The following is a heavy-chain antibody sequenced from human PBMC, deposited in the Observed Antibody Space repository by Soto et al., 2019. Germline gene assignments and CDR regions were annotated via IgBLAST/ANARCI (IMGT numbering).Heavy chain of an antibody. CDR3: AHRHYDLWSGYILSGGFDP. J-gene: IGHJ5*02. CDR1: GFSLSTSGVG. CDR2: IYWDDDK. V-gene: IGHV2-5*02. D-gene: IGHD3-3*01. Sequence: GSGPTLVNPTQTLTLTCTFSGFSLSTSGVGVGWIRQPPGKALEWLALIYWDDDKRYSPSLKSRLTITKDTSKNQVVLTMTNMDPVDTATYYCAHRHYDLWSGYILSGGFDPWGQGTLVTVSS.